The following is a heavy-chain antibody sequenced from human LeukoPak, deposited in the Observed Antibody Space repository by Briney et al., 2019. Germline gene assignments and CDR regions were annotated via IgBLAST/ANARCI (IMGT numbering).Heavy chain of an antibody. J-gene: IGHJ4*02. D-gene: IGHD3-22*01. CDR3: ARAPHFFDTSGSRYYFDS. Sequence: SETLSLTCTVSGDSIRSTTFYWGWIRQPPRKGLEWIGSIYYSGNTYYNPSLMSRVTISVDTSKNQFSLHLSSVTAADTAVYYCARAPHFFDTSGSRYYFDSWGQGALVTVSS. CDR1: GDSIRSTTFY. V-gene: IGHV4-39*07. CDR2: IYYSGNT.